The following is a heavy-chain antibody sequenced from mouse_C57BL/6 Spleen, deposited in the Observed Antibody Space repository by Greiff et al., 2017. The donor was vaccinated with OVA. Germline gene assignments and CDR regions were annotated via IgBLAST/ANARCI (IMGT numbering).Heavy chain of an antibody. CDR3: ARNSLYYYGSSYDYYAMDY. Sequence: VQLVESGPGLVAPSQSLSITCTVSGFSLTSYAISWVRQPPGKGLEWLGVIWTGGGTNYNSALKSRLSISKDNSKSQVFLKMNSLQTDDTARYYCARNSLYYYGSSYDYYAMDYWGQGTSVTVSS. D-gene: IGHD1-1*01. V-gene: IGHV2-9-1*01. CDR2: IWTGGGT. CDR1: GFSLTSYA. J-gene: IGHJ4*01.